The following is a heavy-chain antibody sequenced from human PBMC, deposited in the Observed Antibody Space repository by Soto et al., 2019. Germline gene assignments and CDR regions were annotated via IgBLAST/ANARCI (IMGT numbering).Heavy chain of an antibody. CDR3: AKDMNSVPEY. Sequence: GGSLRLSCAASGFTFSSYWMYWVRQAPGKGLVWVSRIKTDGSITSYADSVKGRFTVSRDNARDMLYLQMNSLRAEDTAVYYCAKDMNSVPEYWGQGTLVTVSS. J-gene: IGHJ4*02. V-gene: IGHV3-74*01. D-gene: IGHD1-7*01. CDR2: IKTDGSIT. CDR1: GFTFSSYW.